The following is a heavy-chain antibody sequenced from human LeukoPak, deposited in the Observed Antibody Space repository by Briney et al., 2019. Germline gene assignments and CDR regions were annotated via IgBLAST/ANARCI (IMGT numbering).Heavy chain of an antibody. Sequence: GGSLRLSCAASGITFSSYAMHWVRQAPGKGLEWVAVISYDGSNKYYADSVKGRFTISRDNSKNTLYLQMNSLRAEDTAVYYCASDSSGSHFDYWGQGTLVTVSS. CDR3: ASDSSGSHFDY. V-gene: IGHV3-30-3*01. CDR2: ISYDGSNK. J-gene: IGHJ4*02. CDR1: GITFSSYA. D-gene: IGHD5-12*01.